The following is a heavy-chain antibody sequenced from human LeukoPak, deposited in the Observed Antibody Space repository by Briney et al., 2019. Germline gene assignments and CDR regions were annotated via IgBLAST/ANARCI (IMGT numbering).Heavy chain of an antibody. D-gene: IGHD5/OR15-5a*01. CDR3: ARGIEGTVYY. J-gene: IGHJ4*02. V-gene: IGHV1-2*06. Sequence: ASVKVSCKASGYSFTGYYMNWVRQAPGQGLEWMGRINPNSGGTSYAQNFQGRVTMTRDTSISTAYMELSSLRSDDTAVYYCARGIEGTVYYWGQGTLVTVSS. CDR1: GYSFTGYY. CDR2: INPNSGGT.